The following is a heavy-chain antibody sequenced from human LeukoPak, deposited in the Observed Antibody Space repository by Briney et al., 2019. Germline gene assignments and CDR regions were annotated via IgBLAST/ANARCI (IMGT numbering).Heavy chain of an antibody. CDR1: GFTVSSNY. D-gene: IGHD4-17*01. V-gene: IGHV3-53*01. CDR3: ARHRPDPLTVTNGFGFDY. CDR2: IYSGGST. Sequence: GGSLRLSCAASGFTVSSNYMSWVRQTPGKGLEWGSVIYSGGSTYYADSVKGRFTISRDNSKNTLYLQMNSLRAEDTAVYYCARHRPDPLTVTNGFGFDYWGQGTLVTVSS. J-gene: IGHJ4*02.